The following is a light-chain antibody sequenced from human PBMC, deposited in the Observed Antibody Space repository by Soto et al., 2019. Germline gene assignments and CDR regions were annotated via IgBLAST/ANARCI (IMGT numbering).Light chain of an antibody. J-gene: IGKJ1*01. CDR3: QQYGTVPWT. CDR1: QSVDSSF. CDR2: AAS. V-gene: IGKV3-20*01. Sequence: EIMMTQSPATLSLSPGERATLSCRASQSVDSSFLGWYQQKPGQSPRLLIYAASSRASGIPDRFSGSGSGTDFTLSINGLDPEDLAVYYCQQYGTVPWTFGQGTKVDIK.